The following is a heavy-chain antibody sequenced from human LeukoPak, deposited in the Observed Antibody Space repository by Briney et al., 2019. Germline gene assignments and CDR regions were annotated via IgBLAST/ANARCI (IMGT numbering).Heavy chain of an antibody. V-gene: IGHV3-11*01. CDR2: ISSSGSTI. Sequence: GGSLRLSCAASGFTFSDYYMSWIRQAPGKGLEWVSYISSSGSTIYYADSVKGRFTISRDNAKNSLYLQMNSLRAEDTAVYYCARVENKGYSHAEYYFDYWGQGTLVTVSS. CDR1: GFTFSDYY. CDR3: ARVENKGYSHAEYYFDY. D-gene: IGHD5-18*01. J-gene: IGHJ4*02.